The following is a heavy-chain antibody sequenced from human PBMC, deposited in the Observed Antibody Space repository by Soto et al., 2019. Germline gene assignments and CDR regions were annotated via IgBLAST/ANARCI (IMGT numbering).Heavy chain of an antibody. CDR2: IYYSGST. V-gene: IGHV4-30-4*01. CDR3: ARERPDGSRLAP. J-gene: IGHJ5*02. CDR1: GGSISSGDYY. Sequence: QVQLQESGPGLVKPSQTLSLTCTVSGGSISSGDYYWSWIRQPPGKGLEWIGYIYYSGSTYYNPSLKRRVTISVDTSKIQCSLKLSSVTAADTAVYYCARERPDGSRLAPWGQGTLVTVSS. D-gene: IGHD6-13*01.